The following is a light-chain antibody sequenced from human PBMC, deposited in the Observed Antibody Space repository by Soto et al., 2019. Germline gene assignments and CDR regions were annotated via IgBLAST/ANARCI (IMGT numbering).Light chain of an antibody. CDR3: SSYAGNNIFYV. J-gene: IGLJ1*01. CDR2: EVS. Sequence: QSVLAQPPSASGSPGQSVTISCAGTSNDVGGYNFVSWYQRHPGKAPKLIIFEVSKRPSGVPDRFSGSKFGNTASLTVSGLQAEDEADYYCSSYAGNNIFYVFGTGTKVTVL. CDR1: SNDVGGYNF. V-gene: IGLV2-8*01.